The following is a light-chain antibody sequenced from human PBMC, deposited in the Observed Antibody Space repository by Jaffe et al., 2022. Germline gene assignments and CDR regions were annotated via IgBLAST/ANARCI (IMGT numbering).Light chain of an antibody. Sequence: SYELTQPPSLSVSPGQTATITCSGDALPKQHAHWYQQKPGQAPVLVIYEDSERPSGIPERFSGSSSGTIVTLTISGVQAEDEADYYCQSADTTGTFKVFGGGTKLTVL. J-gene: IGLJ3*02. CDR1: ALPKQH. V-gene: IGLV3-25*03. CDR2: EDS. CDR3: QSADTTGTFKV.